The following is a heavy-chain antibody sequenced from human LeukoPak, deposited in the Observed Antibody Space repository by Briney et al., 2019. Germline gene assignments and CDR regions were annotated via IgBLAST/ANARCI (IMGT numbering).Heavy chain of an antibody. Sequence: SETLSLTCTVSGGSISSSSYYWGWIRQPPGKGLEWIGSIYYSGSTYYNPSLKSRVTISVNKSKNQFSLKLTSVTAADTAVYYCARGAYYYESSGYFEAQVMNWFDPWGQGTLVTVSS. CDR2: IYYSGST. V-gene: IGHV4-39*07. CDR3: ARGAYYYESSGYFEAQVMNWFDP. D-gene: IGHD3-22*01. J-gene: IGHJ5*02. CDR1: GGSISSSSYY.